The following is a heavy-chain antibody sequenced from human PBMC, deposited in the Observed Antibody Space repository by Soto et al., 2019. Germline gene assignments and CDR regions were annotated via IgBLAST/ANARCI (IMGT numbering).Heavy chain of an antibody. V-gene: IGHV4-4*02. CDR2: IYRTGST. J-gene: IGHJ4*02. CDR1: GDSFTSNNW. D-gene: IGHD1-7*01. Sequence: SETLSLTCAVSGDSFTSNNWWTWVRQPPGQGLEWIGEIYRTGSTNYNPSLKSRVTISLDKSENQFSLKVTSLTAADTAVYYCASRDPGTSVDYWGQGTLVT. CDR3: ASRDPGTSVDY.